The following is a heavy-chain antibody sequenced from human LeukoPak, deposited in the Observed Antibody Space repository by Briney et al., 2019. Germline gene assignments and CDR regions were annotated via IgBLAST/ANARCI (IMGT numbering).Heavy chain of an antibody. Sequence: GGSLRLSCAASGFKFNNYDFHWVRQDAGKRLEWVAGIGTVADTFYPDSVMGRFTISRENAKNSFYLQMNSRRAGDTGVYYCARGWGGHGRSWGALDFWGQGILVTVSS. CDR2: IGTVADT. V-gene: IGHV3-13*01. CDR3: ARGWGGHGRSWGALDF. J-gene: IGHJ4*02. D-gene: IGHD3-16*01. CDR1: GFKFNNYD.